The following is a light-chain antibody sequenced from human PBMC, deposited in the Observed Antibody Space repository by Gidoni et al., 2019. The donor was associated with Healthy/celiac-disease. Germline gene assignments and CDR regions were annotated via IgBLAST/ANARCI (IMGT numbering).Light chain of an antibody. CDR1: NIGSKN. J-gene: IGLJ2*01. Sequence: SYELTQPLSVSVALGQTARITCGGNNIGSKNVHCYQQKPGQAPVMVIYRDSNRPSGIPERFSCSNSGNTATLTISRAQAGDEADYYCQVWDSSTVVFGGGTKLTVL. V-gene: IGLV3-9*01. CDR3: QVWDSSTVV. CDR2: RDS.